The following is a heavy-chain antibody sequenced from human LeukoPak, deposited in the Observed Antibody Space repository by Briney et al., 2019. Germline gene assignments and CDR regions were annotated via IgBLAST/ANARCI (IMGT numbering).Heavy chain of an antibody. CDR3: ARVKSLPASRNSSLGIDY. CDR1: GFTFSTYG. J-gene: IGHJ4*02. V-gene: IGHV3-33*01. D-gene: IGHD1-26*01. Sequence: PGRSLRLSCAASGFTFSTYGMHWVRQAPGKGLEWVSVIWFDGSKKYYADSVKVRFTISRDNSKNTVYLQMDSLRAEDTAVYYCARVKSLPASRNSSLGIDYWGQGTLVTVSS. CDR2: IWFDGSKK.